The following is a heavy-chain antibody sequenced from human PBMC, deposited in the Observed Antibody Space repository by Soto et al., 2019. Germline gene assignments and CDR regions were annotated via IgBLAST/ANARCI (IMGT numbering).Heavy chain of an antibody. D-gene: IGHD2-15*01. CDR1: GFTFSSYS. V-gene: IGHV3-23*01. Sequence: PGGSLRLSCAASGFTFSSYSMSWVRQAPGKGLEWVSSISRSGGSTYYAASVKGRFTISRDNAKNTLYLQMNSLRAEDTAVYDCEKGTIVVVVAPLDYWGHGTPVTVSS. CDR2: ISRSGGST. CDR3: EKGTIVVVVAPLDY. J-gene: IGHJ4*01.